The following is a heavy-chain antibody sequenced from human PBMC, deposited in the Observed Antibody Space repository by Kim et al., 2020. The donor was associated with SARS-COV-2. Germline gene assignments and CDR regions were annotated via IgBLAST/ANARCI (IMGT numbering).Heavy chain of an antibody. D-gene: IGHD2-15*01. Sequence: ASVKVSCKASGYTFTTYAIHWVRQAPGQRLEWMGWINTGNGNTKYSQRFQGRVTITRDTSASTAYMELSSLGSEDTAVYYCARARYCGCDNCYSLGWPIDYWGQGALVTVSS. CDR2: INTGNGNT. J-gene: IGHJ4*02. CDR3: ARARYCGCDNCYSLGWPIDY. V-gene: IGHV1-3*04. CDR1: GYTFTTYA.